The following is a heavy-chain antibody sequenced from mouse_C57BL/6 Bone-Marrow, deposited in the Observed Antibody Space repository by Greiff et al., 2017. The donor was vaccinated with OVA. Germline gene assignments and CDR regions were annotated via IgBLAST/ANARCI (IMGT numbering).Heavy chain of an antibody. D-gene: IGHD3-2*02. J-gene: IGHJ4*01. CDR2: IYPGSGST. V-gene: IGHV1-55*01. CDR3: ARGGLRLRWYAMDY. CDR1: GYTFTSYW. Sequence: QVQLQQPGAELVKPGASVKMSCKASGYTFTSYWITWVKQRPGQGLEWIGDIYPGSGSTNYNEKFKSKATLTVDTSSSTAYMQLSSLTSEDSAVYYCARGGLRLRWYAMDYWGQGTSVTVSS.